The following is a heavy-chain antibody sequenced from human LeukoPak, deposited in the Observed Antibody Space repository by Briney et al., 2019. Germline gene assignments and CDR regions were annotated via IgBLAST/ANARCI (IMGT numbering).Heavy chain of an antibody. D-gene: IGHD3-22*01. CDR1: GSSIGDDY. CDR3: ARQSGNYFIDYFDY. J-gene: IGHJ4*02. Sequence: SETLSLTCTVSGSSIGDDYWSWIRQPPGKAPEWVGYVHSSGNTNYNPSLKSRVTITVDTPKNQFSLRLTSVTAADTAVYFCARQSGNYFIDYFDYWGQGTLVTVSS. CDR2: VHSSGNT. V-gene: IGHV4-59*08.